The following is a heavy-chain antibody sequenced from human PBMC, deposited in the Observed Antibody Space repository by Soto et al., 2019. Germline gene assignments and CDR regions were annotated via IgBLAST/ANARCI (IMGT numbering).Heavy chain of an antibody. Sequence: EVQLVESGGGVVQPGGSLRLSCAASGFTVSSNYMSWVRQAPGKGLEWVSVIYSGGSTYYADSVKGRFTISRHNSKNKLYLQMNSLRAEDTAVYYCARGGDTVVSPESYWGQGTLVTVSS. V-gene: IGHV3-53*04. J-gene: IGHJ4*02. CDR3: ARGGDTVVSPESY. D-gene: IGHD2-15*01. CDR2: IYSGGST. CDR1: GFTVSSNY.